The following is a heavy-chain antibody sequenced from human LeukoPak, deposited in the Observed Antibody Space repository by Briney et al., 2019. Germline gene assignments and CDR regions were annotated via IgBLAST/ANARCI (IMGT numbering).Heavy chain of an antibody. CDR2: ISGSAHKI. V-gene: IGHV3-23*01. D-gene: IGHD5-18*01. CDR1: GITFSNYA. J-gene: IGHJ4*02. Sequence: GGSLRLSCVASGITFSNYAVSWVRQAPEKGLDWVSVISGSAHKIRYADSVKGRFTISRDNSENIVYLQMNNLRVEDTAVYYCAGRPTGYSSGYIHWGQGILATVSS. CDR3: AGRPTGYSSGYIH.